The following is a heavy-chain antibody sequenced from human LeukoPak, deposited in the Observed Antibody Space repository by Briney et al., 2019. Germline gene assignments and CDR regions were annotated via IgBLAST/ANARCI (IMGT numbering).Heavy chain of an antibody. J-gene: IGHJ4*02. CDR1: GFTFSSYW. Sequence: PGGSLRLSCAGSGFTFSSYWMSWVRQAPGKGLEWVANIKQDGSEKYYVDSVKGRFTISRDNAKNSLYLQMNSLRAEDTAVYYCARDEDDGDYAPWDYWGQGTLVTVSS. CDR2: IKQDGSEK. CDR3: ARDEDDGDYAPWDY. D-gene: IGHD4-17*01. V-gene: IGHV3-7*03.